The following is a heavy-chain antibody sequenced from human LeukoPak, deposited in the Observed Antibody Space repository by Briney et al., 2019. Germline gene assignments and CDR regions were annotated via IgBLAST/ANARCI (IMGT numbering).Heavy chain of an antibody. Sequence: GGSLRLSCTASGFIFDDYAMHWVRQAPAKGLEWVSLISGDGGTTDYADSVKDRFTISRDNRRNSLYLHMNSLRTEDTALYFCAKVYVGSWYAYDHWGQGTLVTVSS. CDR3: AKVYVGSWYAYDH. D-gene: IGHD6-13*01. V-gene: IGHV3-43*02. CDR2: ISGDGGTT. CDR1: GFIFDDYA. J-gene: IGHJ4*02.